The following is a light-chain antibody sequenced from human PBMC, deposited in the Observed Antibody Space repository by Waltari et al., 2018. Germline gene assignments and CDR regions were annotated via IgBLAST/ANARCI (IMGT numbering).Light chain of an antibody. CDR3: MQSVELPLT. CDR2: EVS. Sequence: DIVMTQTPLSLFVTPEQPASISCKSSESLLHSDGRTYLYWYLQKAGQPPHLLIYEVSNRFTGLPDRFSGSRSGTELTLKISRVEAEDVGVYYCMQSVELPLTFDGGTKVEIK. J-gene: IGKJ4*01. CDR1: ESLLHSDGRTY. V-gene: IGKV2D-29*01.